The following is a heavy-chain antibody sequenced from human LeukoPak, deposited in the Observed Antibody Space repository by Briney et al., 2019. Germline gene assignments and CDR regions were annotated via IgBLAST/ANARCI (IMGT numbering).Heavy chain of an antibody. V-gene: IGHV3-11*01. J-gene: IGHJ5*02. CDR1: GFTFDEYG. CDR2: ISSSGSTI. Sequence: GGSLRLSCAASGFTFDEYGMSWVRQAPGKGLEWVSYISSSGSTIYYADSVKGRFTISRDNAKNSLYLQMNSLRAEDTAVYYCARDHLGRPRFDPWGQGTLVTVSS. D-gene: IGHD7-27*01. CDR3: ARDHLGRPRFDP.